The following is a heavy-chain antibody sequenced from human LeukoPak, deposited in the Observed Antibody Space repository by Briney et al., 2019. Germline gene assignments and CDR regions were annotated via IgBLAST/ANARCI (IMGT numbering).Heavy chain of an antibody. D-gene: IGHD4-17*01. CDR2: INSDGSST. J-gene: IGHJ4*02. Sequence: GGSLRLSCAASGFTFSSYWMHWVRQAPGKGLMWVSRINSDGSSTTYADSVKGRFTISRDNTKNTLYLQMDSLRAEDTAVYYFGRDLNGDYSYWGQGTLVTVSS. V-gene: IGHV3-74*01. CDR3: GRDLNGDYSY. CDR1: GFTFSSYW.